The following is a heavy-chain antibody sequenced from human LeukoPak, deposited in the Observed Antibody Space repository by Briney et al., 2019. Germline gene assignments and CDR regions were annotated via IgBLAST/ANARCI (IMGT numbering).Heavy chain of an antibody. D-gene: IGHD6-19*01. CDR2: INPNSGGT. J-gene: IGHJ4*02. CDR1: GYTFTGYY. V-gene: IGHV1-2*04. CDR3: ARVYSSGWYYFDY. Sequence: ASVKVSCKASGYTFTGYYMHWVRQAPGQGLEWMGWINPNSGGTNYAQKFQGWVTMTRDTSISIAYMELSRLRSDDTAVYYCARVYSSGWYYFDYWGQGTLVTVSS.